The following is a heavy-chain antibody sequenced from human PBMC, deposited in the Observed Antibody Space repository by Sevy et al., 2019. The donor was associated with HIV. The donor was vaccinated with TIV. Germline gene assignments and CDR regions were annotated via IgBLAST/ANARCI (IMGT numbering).Heavy chain of an antibody. Sequence: GGSLRLSCTASGFTFSSSGMHWVRQAPGEGLEWVAVIWYDGSNKYYGDSVKGRFTISRDNSKNTLYLQMNSLRAEDTAVYYCAKDCSGGICYFDYWGQGTLVTVSS. J-gene: IGHJ4*02. CDR3: AKDCSGGICYFDY. CDR1: GFTFSSSG. V-gene: IGHV3-33*06. D-gene: IGHD2-15*01. CDR2: IWYDGSNK.